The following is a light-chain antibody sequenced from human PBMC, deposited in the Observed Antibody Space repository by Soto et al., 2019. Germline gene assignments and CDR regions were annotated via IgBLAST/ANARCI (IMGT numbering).Light chain of an antibody. CDR3: QQYNNWPRT. Sequence: EIVMTQSPATLSESPGERATLSCRASQSVSSKLAWYQQKPRRAPRLLIYAASTRATGIPARFSGSGSGTEFTLTISSLQSEDFAVYYCQQYNNWPRTVGQGTKGDIK. V-gene: IGKV3-15*01. J-gene: IGKJ1*01. CDR2: AAS. CDR1: QSVSSK.